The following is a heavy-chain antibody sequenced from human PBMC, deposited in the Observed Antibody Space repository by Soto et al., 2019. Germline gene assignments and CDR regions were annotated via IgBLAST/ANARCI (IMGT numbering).Heavy chain of an antibody. CDR1: GYSFTNYG. D-gene: IGHD6-13*01. J-gene: IGHJ4*02. CDR2: ISVYYGYS. Sequence: QVHLVQSAAEVKKPGASVKVSCKTSGYSFTNYGISWVRQAPGQGLQWMGWISVYYGYSNYAQKFQDRVTLTTDTSRSTAYMELSNLRSDDTAVYSCARNSSTWSDFWGQGTLVTVSS. V-gene: IGHV1-18*01. CDR3: ARNSSTWSDF.